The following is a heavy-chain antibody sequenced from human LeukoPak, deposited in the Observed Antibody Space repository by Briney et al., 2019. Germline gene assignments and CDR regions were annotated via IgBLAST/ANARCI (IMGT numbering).Heavy chain of an antibody. CDR1: GSTFSSSA. D-gene: IGHD2-15*01. J-gene: IGHJ4*02. Sequence: PGGSLRLSCAAPGSTFSSSAMSWVRQAPGKGLEWVSAISNNGGYTYYADSVQGRFTISRDNSKSTLCLQMNSLRAEDTAVYYCAKQLGYCSDGSCYFPYWGQGTLVTVSS. CDR2: ISNNGGYT. CDR3: AKQLGYCSDGSCYFPY. V-gene: IGHV3-23*01.